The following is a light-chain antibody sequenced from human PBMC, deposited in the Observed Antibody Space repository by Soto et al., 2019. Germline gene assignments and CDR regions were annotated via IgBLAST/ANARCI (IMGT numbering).Light chain of an antibody. V-gene: IGKV1-12*01. CDR2: AAS. Sequence: DIQMTQSPSSVSAFVGDRVTITCRASQGISSWLAWYQQKPGKAPKLLIYAASSLQSGVPSSSSVCGSGSDFTLAISSLQPEAVATSYCQQANSFPLTFGGGTKVEIK. CDR3: QQANSFPLT. CDR1: QGISSW. J-gene: IGKJ4*01.